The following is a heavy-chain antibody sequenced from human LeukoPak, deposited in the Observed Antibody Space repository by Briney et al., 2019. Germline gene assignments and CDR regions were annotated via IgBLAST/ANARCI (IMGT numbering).Heavy chain of an antibody. CDR2: IRYDGSNK. D-gene: IGHD2-2*02. Sequence: PGGSLRLSCAASGFTFSSYGMHWVRQAPGKGLEWVAFIRYDGSNKYYADSVKGRFTISRDNSKTTLYLQMNSLRAEDTAVYYCAKDVVVVVPAAIDDSTWGQGTLVTVSS. CDR1: GFTFSSYG. CDR3: AKDVVVVVPAAIDDST. V-gene: IGHV3-30*02. J-gene: IGHJ5*02.